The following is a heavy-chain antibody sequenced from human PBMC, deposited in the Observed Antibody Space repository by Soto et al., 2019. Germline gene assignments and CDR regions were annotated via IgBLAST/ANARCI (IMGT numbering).Heavy chain of an antibody. J-gene: IGHJ4*02. CDR2: IYNGGST. V-gene: IGHV4-30-4*01. CDR3: ARAPVGLDTISYFDY. Sequence: QVQLQESGPGLVKPSETLSLTCTVSGDSVSSVGFHWAWLRRPPGKGLGGIGYIYNGGSTYYRPSLEARMHMSLDPTSNHCSLRLTSVTAADTAVYFCARAPVGLDTISYFDYWGQGKLVTVSS. D-gene: IGHD3-3*01. CDR1: GDSVSSVGFH.